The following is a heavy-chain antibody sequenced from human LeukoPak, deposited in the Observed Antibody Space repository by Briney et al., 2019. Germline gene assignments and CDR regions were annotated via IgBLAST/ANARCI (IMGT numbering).Heavy chain of an antibody. V-gene: IGHV4-34*01. CDR2: INHSGST. CDR3: ASLYYYDSNGYPAAYKWFDP. CDR1: GGSFSGYY. J-gene: IGHJ5*02. D-gene: IGHD3-22*01. Sequence: SETLSLTCAVYGGSFSGYYWSWIRQPPGKGLEWIEEINHSGSTNYNPSLRSRVTISVDTSKNQFSLKLSSVTAADTAVYYCASLYYYDSNGYPAAYKWFDPWGQGTLVTVSS.